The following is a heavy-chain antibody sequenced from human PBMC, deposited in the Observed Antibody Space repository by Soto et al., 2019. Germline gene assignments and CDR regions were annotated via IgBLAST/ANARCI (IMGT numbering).Heavy chain of an antibody. CDR1: GDCLDSAS. V-gene: IGHV4-4*07. CDR3: ARDLYYGDAFFLSYDYHHDGM. Sequence: TPSITCAVHGDCLDSASCWCALQPSKKGLEWIGRIYTSGSTNYNPSLKSRVTMSVDTSKNQFSLKLSSVTAADTAVYYCARDLYYGDAFFLSYDYHHDGM. D-gene: IGHD4-17*01. CDR2: IYTSGST. J-gene: IGHJ6*01.